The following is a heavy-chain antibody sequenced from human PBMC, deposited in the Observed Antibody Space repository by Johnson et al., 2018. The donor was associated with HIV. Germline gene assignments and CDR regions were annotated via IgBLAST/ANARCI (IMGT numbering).Heavy chain of an antibody. CDR1: GFTFRSYA. CDR2: ISYHGSNQ. D-gene: IGHD2-15*01. V-gene: IGHV3-30*04. CDR3: ARERYGSQAIDAFNI. Sequence: QVQLVESGGGVVQPGRSLRISCAASGFTFRSYAMHWVRQAPGKGLEWVAVISYHGSNQYYADSVKGRFTISRDNSKNTLYLQMNSLRAEDTAMYYCARERYGSQAIDAFNIWGQGTMVIVSS. J-gene: IGHJ3*02.